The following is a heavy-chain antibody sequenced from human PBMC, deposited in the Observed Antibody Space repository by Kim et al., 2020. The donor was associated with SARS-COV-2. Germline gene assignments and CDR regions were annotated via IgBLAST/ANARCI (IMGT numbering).Heavy chain of an antibody. V-gene: IGHV3-30*07. J-gene: IGHJ3*02. CDR3: ARDQTITDFWSGYYGDDAFDI. D-gene: IGHD3-3*01. Sequence: FTISRDNSKNTLYLQMNSLRAEDTAVYYCARDQTITDFWSGYYGDDAFDIWGQGTMVTVSS.